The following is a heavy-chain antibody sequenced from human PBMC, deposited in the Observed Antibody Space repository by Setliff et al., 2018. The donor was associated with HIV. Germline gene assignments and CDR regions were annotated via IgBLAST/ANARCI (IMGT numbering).Heavy chain of an antibody. CDR3: ARDGGMGVYHMDA. D-gene: IGHD2-8*02. CDR2: IYYNGST. CDR1: GGSISSSSYY. Sequence: SETLSLTCTVSGGSISSSSYYWGWIRQPPGKGLEWIGSIYYNGSTYYNPSLKSRVTISVDTSKNQFSLKLSSVTAADTAVYYCARDGGMGVYHMDAWGKGTTVTVSS. V-gene: IGHV4-39*02. J-gene: IGHJ6*03.